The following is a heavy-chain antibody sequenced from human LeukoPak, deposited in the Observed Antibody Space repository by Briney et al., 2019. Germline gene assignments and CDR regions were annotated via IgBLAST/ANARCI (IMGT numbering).Heavy chain of an antibody. D-gene: IGHD2-15*01. J-gene: IGHJ4*02. CDR3: AANPPGTLRIGEGYFDY. Sequence: PGGSLRLSCAASGFTFSSYSMNWVRQAPGKGLEWVSSISSSSSYIYYADSVKGRFTISRDNAKNSLYLQMNSLRAEDTAVYYCAANPPGTLRIGEGYFDYWGQGTLVTASS. CDR1: GFTFSSYS. CDR2: ISSSSSYI. V-gene: IGHV3-21*01.